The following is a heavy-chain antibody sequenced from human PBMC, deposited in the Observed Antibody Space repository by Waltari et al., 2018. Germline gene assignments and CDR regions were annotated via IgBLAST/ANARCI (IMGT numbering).Heavy chain of an antibody. D-gene: IGHD3-22*01. CDR2: LYSGSNT. V-gene: IGHV3-53*01. Sequence: DVQLVESGGGLIQPGGSLRLSCAAPGFIVTSKSMGWVRQAPGKGLEWVSLLYSGSNTYYADSVKGRLTVSRDHSTNTLYLQMNSLRVEDSAVYYCASVPGHFDSSGDYYWGRGTLVTVSS. J-gene: IGHJ4*02. CDR3: ASVPGHFDSSGDYY. CDR1: GFIVTSKS.